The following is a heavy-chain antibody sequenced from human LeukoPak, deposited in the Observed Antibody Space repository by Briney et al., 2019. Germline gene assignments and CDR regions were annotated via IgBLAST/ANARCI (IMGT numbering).Heavy chain of an antibody. CDR2: IFSHVET. CDR3: ARDPPAVSINTYA. J-gene: IGHJ4*02. Sequence: PGGSLRLSCAASGFTVGNNYTNWVRQAPGEGLEWVSLIFSHVETSYANSVKGRFTVSRDNSKNTLYLQMSGLSVEDTAVYYFARDPPAVSINTYAWGQGTLVTVSS. D-gene: IGHD2-8*01. CDR1: GFTVGNNY. V-gene: IGHV3-66*01.